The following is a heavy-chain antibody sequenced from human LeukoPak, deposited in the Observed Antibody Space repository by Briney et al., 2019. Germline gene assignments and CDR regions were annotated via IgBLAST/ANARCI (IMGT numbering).Heavy chain of an antibody. D-gene: IGHD3-16*01. Sequence: PGGSLRLSCAASGFTVSSNYMSWVRQVPGKGLEWVSVIYSGGSTYYADSVKGRFTISRDNSKNTLYLQMNSLRAEDTAVYYCAREGEYGDYGMDVWGQGTTVTVSS. J-gene: IGHJ6*02. V-gene: IGHV3-66*01. CDR3: AREGEYGDYGMDV. CDR2: IYSGGST. CDR1: GFTVSSNY.